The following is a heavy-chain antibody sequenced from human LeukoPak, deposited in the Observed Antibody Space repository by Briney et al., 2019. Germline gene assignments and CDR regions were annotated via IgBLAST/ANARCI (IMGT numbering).Heavy chain of an antibody. CDR3: AKDLAVAGYHYYGMDV. D-gene: IGHD6-19*01. Sequence: GGSLRLSCAASGFTFSSYAMSWVRQAPGKGLEWVSAISGSGATTYYADSVKGRFTISRDNSKNTLFLQMSSPRAEDTAVYYCAKDLAVAGYHYYGMDVWGQGTTVTVSS. CDR2: ISGSGATT. J-gene: IGHJ6*02. V-gene: IGHV3-23*01. CDR1: GFTFSSYA.